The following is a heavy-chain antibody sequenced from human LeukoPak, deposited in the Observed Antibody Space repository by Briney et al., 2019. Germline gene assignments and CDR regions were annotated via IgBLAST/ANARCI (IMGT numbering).Heavy chain of an antibody. V-gene: IGHV4-38-2*02. CDR3: ASRSLDYDFWSGYVALYYYMDV. CDR1: GYSISSGYY. J-gene: IGHJ6*03. Sequence: SETLSLTCTVSGYSISSGYYWGWIRQPPGKGLEWIGSIYHSGSTYYNPSLKSRVTISVDTSKNQFSLKLSSVTAADTAVYYCASRSLDYDFWSGYVALYYYMDVWGKGTTVTVSS. CDR2: IYHSGST. D-gene: IGHD3-3*01.